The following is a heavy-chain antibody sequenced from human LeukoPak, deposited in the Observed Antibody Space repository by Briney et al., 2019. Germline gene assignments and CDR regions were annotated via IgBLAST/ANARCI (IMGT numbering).Heavy chain of an antibody. V-gene: IGHV4-34*01. J-gene: IGHJ3*02. CDR2: INHSGST. D-gene: IGHD5-18*01. CDR1: GGSFSGYY. Sequence: SETLSLTCAVYGGSFSGYYWSWIRQPPGKELEWIGEINHSGSTNYNPSLKSRVTISVDTSKNQFSLKLSSVTAADTAVYYCARGDTAMVPDAFDIWGQGTMVTVSS. CDR3: ARGDTAMVPDAFDI.